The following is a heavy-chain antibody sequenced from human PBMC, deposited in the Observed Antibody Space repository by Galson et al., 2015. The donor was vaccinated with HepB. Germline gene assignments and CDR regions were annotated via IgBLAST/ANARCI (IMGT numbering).Heavy chain of an antibody. Sequence: SLRLSCAASGFTFSRYSMNWVRQAPGKGLEWVSYISSSSSTIYYADSVKGRFTISRDNAKNSLYLQMNSLRAEDTAVYYCASSGPGYYYYGMDVWGQGTTVTVSS. CDR2: ISSSSSTI. CDR1: GFTFSRYS. CDR3: ASSGPGYYYYGMDV. V-gene: IGHV3-48*04. D-gene: IGHD6-19*01. J-gene: IGHJ6*02.